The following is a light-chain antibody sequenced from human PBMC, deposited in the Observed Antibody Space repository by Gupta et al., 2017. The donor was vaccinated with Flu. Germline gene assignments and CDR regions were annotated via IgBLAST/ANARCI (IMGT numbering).Light chain of an antibody. Sequence: ESVFTQSPATLSLSPGERATLSCRASQSVSSYLAWYQQKPGQAPRLLIYDASNRATGIPARFSGSGSGTDFTLTISSREPEDSAVYYCQQPSNWPPITFGQGTRLEIK. CDR3: QQPSNWPPIT. CDR1: QSVSSY. CDR2: DAS. J-gene: IGKJ5*01. V-gene: IGKV3-11*01.